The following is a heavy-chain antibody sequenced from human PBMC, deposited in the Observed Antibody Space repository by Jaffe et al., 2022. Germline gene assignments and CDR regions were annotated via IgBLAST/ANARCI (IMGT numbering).Heavy chain of an antibody. V-gene: IGHV4-34*01. Sequence: QVQLQQWGAGLLKPSETLSLTCAVYGGSFSGYYWSWIRQPPGKGLEWIGEINHSGSTNYNPSLKSRVTISVDTSKNQFSLKLSSVTAADTAVYYCARYSSGWYSDRRYFDYWGQGTLVTVSS. CDR1: GGSFSGYY. CDR3: ARYSSGWYSDRRYFDY. J-gene: IGHJ4*02. CDR2: INHSGST. D-gene: IGHD6-19*01.